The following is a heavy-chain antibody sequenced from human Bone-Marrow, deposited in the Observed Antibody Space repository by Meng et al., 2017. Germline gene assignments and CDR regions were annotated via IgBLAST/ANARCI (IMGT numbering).Heavy chain of an antibody. V-gene: IGHV4-39*07. CDR3: ARGVGSLDH. J-gene: IGHJ5*02. D-gene: IGHD5/OR15-5a*01. CDR2: IYYSGST. CDR1: GGSISSSSYY. Sequence: SETLSLTCTVSGGSISSSSYYWGWIRQPPGKGLEWIGSIYYSGSTYYNPSLKSRVTISVDTSKNQFSLKLTSVTAADTAVYYCARGVGSLDHWGQGTLVTVSS.